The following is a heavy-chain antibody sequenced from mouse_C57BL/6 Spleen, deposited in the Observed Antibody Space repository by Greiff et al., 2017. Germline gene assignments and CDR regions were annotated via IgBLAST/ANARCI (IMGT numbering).Heavy chain of an antibody. J-gene: IGHJ1*03. CDR3: ARGGLLHWYFDV. Sequence: VQLQQPGAELVKPGASVKLSCKASGYTFTSYWMQWVKQRPGQGLEWIGEIDPSDSYTNYNQKFKGKATLTVDTSSSTAYMQLSSLTAEDSAVYYCARGGLLHWYFDVWGTGTTVTVSS. CDR2: IDPSDSYT. CDR1: GYTFTSYW. V-gene: IGHV1-50*01. D-gene: IGHD2-3*01.